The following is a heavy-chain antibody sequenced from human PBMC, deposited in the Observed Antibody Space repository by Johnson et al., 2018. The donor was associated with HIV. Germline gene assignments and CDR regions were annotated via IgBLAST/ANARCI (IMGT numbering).Heavy chain of an antibody. CDR2: ISYDGSNK. CDR3: AREGGSSGMVCLDAFDI. Sequence: QVQLVESGGGLVKPGGSLRLSCAASGLTLSNAWMSWVRQAPGKGLEWVAVISYDGSNKYYADSVKGRFTISRDNSKNTLYLQMNSLRAEDTAVYYCAREGGSSGMVCLDAFDIWGQGTMVTVSS. CDR1: GLTLSNAW. J-gene: IGHJ3*02. D-gene: IGHD2-2*01. V-gene: IGHV3-30-3*01.